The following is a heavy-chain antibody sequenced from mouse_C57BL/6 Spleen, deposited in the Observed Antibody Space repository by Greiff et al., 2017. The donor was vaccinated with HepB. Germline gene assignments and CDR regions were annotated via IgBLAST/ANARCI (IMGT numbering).Heavy chain of an antibody. CDR2: IDPSDSYT. J-gene: IGHJ2*01. V-gene: IGHV1-50*01. D-gene: IGHD2-4*01. CDR3: AREGSTMITTSTRNYFDY. CDR1: GYTFTSYW. Sequence: QVQLQQPGAELVKPGASVKLSCKASGYTFTSYWMQWVKQRPGQGLEWIGEIDPSDSYTNYNQKFKGKATLTVDTSSSTAYMQLSSLTSEDSAVYYCAREGSTMITTSTRNYFDYWGQGTTLTVSS.